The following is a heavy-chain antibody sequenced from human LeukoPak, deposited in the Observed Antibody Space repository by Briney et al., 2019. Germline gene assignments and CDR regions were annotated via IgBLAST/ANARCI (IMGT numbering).Heavy chain of an antibody. CDR1: GFTFSNYA. V-gene: IGHV3-23*01. D-gene: IGHD3-22*01. Sequence: GGSLRLSCAASGFTFSNYAMSWVRQVPGKWLEWVSSISGSGDFTYYADSVKGRFTISRDNSKNTLSLQMNSLRAEDTAVYYCAKQFPSAILVVTSYSFDYWGQGTLVTVSS. J-gene: IGHJ4*02. CDR3: AKQFPSAILVVTSYSFDY. CDR2: ISGSGDFT.